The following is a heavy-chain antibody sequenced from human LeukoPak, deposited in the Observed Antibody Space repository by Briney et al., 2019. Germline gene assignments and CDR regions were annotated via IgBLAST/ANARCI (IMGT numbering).Heavy chain of an antibody. Sequence: SGTLSLTCAVTGGSISSSNWWSWVRQPPGKGLEWIGEINHSGSTNYNPSLKSRVTISVDTSKNQFSLKLSSVTAADTAVYYCARLPGWYSSGWLDYWGQGTLVTVSS. D-gene: IGHD6-19*01. CDR3: ARLPGWYSSGWLDY. V-gene: IGHV4-4*02. J-gene: IGHJ4*02. CDR2: INHSGST. CDR1: GGSISSSNW.